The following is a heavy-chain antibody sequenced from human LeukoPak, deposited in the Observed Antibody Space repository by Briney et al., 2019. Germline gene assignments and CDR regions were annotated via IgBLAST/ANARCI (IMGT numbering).Heavy chain of an antibody. CDR1: GGSISSYY. Sequence: ASETLSLTCTVSGGSISSYYWSWIRQSPGKALKWIGHIYYSGNPKFNPSLKSRVNISVDTSKNQFSLKLRSVTAADTAVYYCALTRDGYNCRGAFNIWGRGTLLTVSS. V-gene: IGHV4-59*01. CDR2: IYYSGNP. CDR3: ALTRDGYNCRGAFNI. J-gene: IGHJ3*02. D-gene: IGHD5-24*01.